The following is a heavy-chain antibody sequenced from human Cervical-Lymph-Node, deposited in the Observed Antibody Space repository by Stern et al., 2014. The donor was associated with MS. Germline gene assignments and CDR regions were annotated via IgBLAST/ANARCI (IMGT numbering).Heavy chain of an antibody. CDR2: IYPDDSDT. CDR3: AIRRSGFYYFDS. CDR1: GYSFNNQW. J-gene: IGHJ4*02. V-gene: IGHV5-51*01. D-gene: IGHD3-22*01. Sequence: QLVQSGAEVKKTGESLKISCQASGYSFNNQWIAWVRQTPGEGLEWMGIIYPDDSDTRYWPAFQGQVTISADKSSSVAYLQWRRLKTSDTAIYFCAIRRSGFYYFDSWGQGTLVTVSS.